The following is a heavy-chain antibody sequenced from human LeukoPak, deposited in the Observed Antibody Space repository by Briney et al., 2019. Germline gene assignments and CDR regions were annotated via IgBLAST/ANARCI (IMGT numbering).Heavy chain of an antibody. CDR2: IRSKAYGGTT. D-gene: IGHD2-15*01. Sequence: GGSLRLSCTASGFTFGDYAMTWVRQAPGKVLEWVGFIRSKAYGGTTEYAASVKGRFTISRDDSNSIAYLQMNSLKIEDTAVYYCTRDTTPYYWGQGTLVTVSS. V-gene: IGHV3-49*04. CDR3: TRDTTPYY. J-gene: IGHJ4*02. CDR1: GFTFGDYA.